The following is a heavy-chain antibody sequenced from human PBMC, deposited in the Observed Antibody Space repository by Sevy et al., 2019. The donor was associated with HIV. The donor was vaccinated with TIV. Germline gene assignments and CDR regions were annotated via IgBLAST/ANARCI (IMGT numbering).Heavy chain of an antibody. CDR3: GGVGRAVSEWLVLGGGWFDP. Sequence: ASVKVSCKASGYTFTSYAMHWVRQAPGQRLEWMGWINAGNGNTKYSQKFQGRVTITRDTSASTAYMELSSLRSEDTAVYNWGGVGRAVSEWLVLGGGWFDPWGQGTLVTVSS. CDR2: INAGNGNT. CDR1: GYTFTSYA. V-gene: IGHV1-3*01. D-gene: IGHD6-19*01. J-gene: IGHJ5*02.